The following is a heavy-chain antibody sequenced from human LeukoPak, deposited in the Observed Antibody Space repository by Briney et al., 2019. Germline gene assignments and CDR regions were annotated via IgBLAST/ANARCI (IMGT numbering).Heavy chain of an antibody. CDR2: IWFDGSEQ. CDR1: GFTFSTYA. D-gene: IGHD3-16*02. J-gene: IGHJ1*01. V-gene: IGHV3-33*01. CDR3: AREGDSRWGELSP. Sequence: GRSLRLSCAASGFTFSTYAIHWVRQAPGKGLEWVAVIWFDGSEQYYADSVKGRFIISRDNSKSASNLQLNSLRAEDTAVYYCAREGDSRWGELSPWGQGTLVTVSS.